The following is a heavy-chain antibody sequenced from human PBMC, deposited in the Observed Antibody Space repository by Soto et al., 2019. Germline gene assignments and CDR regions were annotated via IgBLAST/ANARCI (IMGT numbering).Heavy chain of an antibody. CDR2: INHRGTS. CDR1: GGSFRGYY. Sequence: SETLSLTCTVSGGSFRGYYLGGVRQPPGKGLEWIGEINHRGTSNYHPSLKSRVTISVATSKNQFSLAVNSVTHADTAVYYCARGEITLLGGMDVWGQGTTVTVSS. CDR3: ARGEITLLGGMDV. V-gene: IGHV4-34*01. D-gene: IGHD3-10*01. J-gene: IGHJ6*02.